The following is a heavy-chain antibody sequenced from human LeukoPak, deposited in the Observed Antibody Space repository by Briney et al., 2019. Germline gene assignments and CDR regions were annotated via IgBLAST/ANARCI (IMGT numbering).Heavy chain of an antibody. J-gene: IGHJ4*02. CDR1: GFTVSTNY. CDR3: ARSRGYSYGIFD. Sequence: GGSLRLSCAASGFTVSTNYMSWVRQAPGKGLEWVSTIYSGGSTYYADSVKGRFTISRDNSKNTLYLQMNSLRAEDTAVYYCARSRGYSYGIFDWGQGTLVTVSS. CDR2: IYSGGST. D-gene: IGHD5-18*01. V-gene: IGHV3-53*01.